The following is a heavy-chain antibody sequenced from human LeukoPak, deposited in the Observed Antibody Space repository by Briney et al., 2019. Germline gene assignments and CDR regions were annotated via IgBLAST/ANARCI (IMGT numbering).Heavy chain of an antibody. CDR2: IRSDAIII. Sequence: PGGSLRLSCAASGFDFSTYGLHWVRQAPGKGLEWVAFIRSDAIIIYYSDSVKGRFTISRDNSKDTLYLQMNSLRAEDTAVYYCAKDFTPYYYDFSGPGGFDYWGQGTLVTVSS. D-gene: IGHD3-22*01. CDR1: GFDFSTYG. V-gene: IGHV3-30*02. CDR3: AKDFTPYYYDFSGPGGFDY. J-gene: IGHJ4*02.